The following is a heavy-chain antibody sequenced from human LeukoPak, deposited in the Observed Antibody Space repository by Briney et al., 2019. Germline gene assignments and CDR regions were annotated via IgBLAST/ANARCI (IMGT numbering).Heavy chain of an antibody. V-gene: IGHV4-34*01. J-gene: IGHJ4*02. D-gene: IGHD3/OR15-3a*01. CDR2: INHSGST. CDR3: ARQTGSGLFILP. CDR1: GGSFSGYY. Sequence: SETLSLTCGVNGGSFSGYYWNWIRRTPGKGLEWIGEINHSGSTNYNPSLKRRVTISVDTSQKQFSLRLTSVTAADTAVYYCARQTGSGLFILPGGQGTLVTVSS.